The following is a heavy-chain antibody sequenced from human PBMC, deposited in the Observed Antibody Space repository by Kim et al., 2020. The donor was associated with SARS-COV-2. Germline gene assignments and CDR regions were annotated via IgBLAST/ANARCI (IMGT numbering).Heavy chain of an antibody. D-gene: IGHD3-9*01. J-gene: IGHJ4*02. Sequence: SETLSLTCTVSGGSISSSSYYWGWIRQPPGKGLEWIGSIYYSGSTYYNPSLKSRVTISVDTSKNQFSLKLSSVTAADTAVYYCATTFAHYDILTGYYRGEYFDYWGQGTLVTVSS. CDR1: GGSISSSSYY. CDR3: ATTFAHYDILTGYYRGEYFDY. CDR2: IYYSGST. V-gene: IGHV4-39*01.